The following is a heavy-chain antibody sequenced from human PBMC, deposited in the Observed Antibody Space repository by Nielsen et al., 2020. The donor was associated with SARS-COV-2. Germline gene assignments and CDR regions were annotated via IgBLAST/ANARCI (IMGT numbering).Heavy chain of an antibody. CDR2: IDPSDSYT. D-gene: IGHD2-2*01. CDR3: ARLSDCSSTSCPSYYYYYYMDV. Sequence: GESLKISCKGSGYSFTSYWISWVRQMPGKGLEWMGRIDPSDSYTNYSPSFQGHVTILADKSISTAYLQWSSLKASDTAMYYCARLSDCSSTSCPSYYYYYYMDVWGKGTTVTVSS. CDR1: GYSFTSYW. J-gene: IGHJ6*03. V-gene: IGHV5-10-1*01.